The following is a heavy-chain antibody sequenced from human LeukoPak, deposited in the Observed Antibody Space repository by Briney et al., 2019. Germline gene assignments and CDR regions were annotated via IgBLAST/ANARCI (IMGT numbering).Heavy chain of an antibody. J-gene: IGHJ4*02. Sequence: SETLSLTCSVSGGSISDYYWNWIRQPAGKGLEWIGRLYTSGNTDYNPSLKSRVTISVDTSKNQFSLKLSSVTAADTAVYYCARGAIVYDSSGYYYLFDYWGQGTLVTVSS. V-gene: IGHV4-4*07. D-gene: IGHD3-22*01. CDR3: ARGAIVYDSSGYYYLFDY. CDR2: LYTSGNT. CDR1: GGSISDYY.